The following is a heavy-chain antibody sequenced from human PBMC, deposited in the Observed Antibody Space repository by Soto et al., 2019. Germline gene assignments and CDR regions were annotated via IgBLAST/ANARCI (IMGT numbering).Heavy chain of an antibody. J-gene: IGHJ4*02. CDR1: GFTFSSYA. D-gene: IGHD3-9*01. V-gene: IGHV3-23*01. CDR2: ISGSGAST. Sequence: GGCLRLSCAASGFTFSSYAMSWVRQAPGKGLEWVSAISGSGASTYYADSVKGRFTISRDNSKNTLYLQMNSLRAEDTAVYYCAHFDWFIDYWGQGTLVTVSS. CDR3: AHFDWFIDY.